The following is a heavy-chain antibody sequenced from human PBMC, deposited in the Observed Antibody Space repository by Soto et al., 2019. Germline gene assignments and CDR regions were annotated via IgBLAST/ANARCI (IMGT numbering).Heavy chain of an antibody. J-gene: IGHJ5*02. V-gene: IGHV5-10-1*01. D-gene: IGHD3-16*01. CDR2: IDPLDSQT. CDR3: TRHAVRTSGGIIVSHWCDP. CDR1: GYRFASYW. Sequence: GQSLRISWDGSGYRFASYWITWVRQVPGKGLEWMGRIDPLDSQTNYSASFEGHVTFSADKSINTAFLQWSSLRASDTATYFCTRHAVRTSGGIIVSHWCDPWGQGTPVTVS.